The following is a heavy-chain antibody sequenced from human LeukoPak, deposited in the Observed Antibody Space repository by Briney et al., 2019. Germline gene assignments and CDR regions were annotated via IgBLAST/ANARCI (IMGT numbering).Heavy chain of an antibody. CDR3: ARELQISLSVEVGYYYYYYMDV. CDR2: IIPIFGTA. Sequence: SVKVSCKASVYNFSGYYMHWVRQAPGQGLEWMGRIIPIFGTANYAQKFQGRVTITTDESTSTAYMELSSLRSEDTAVYYCARELQISLSVEVGYYYYYYMDVWGKGTTVTVSS. D-gene: IGHD4-11*01. V-gene: IGHV1-69*05. J-gene: IGHJ6*03. CDR1: VYNFSGYY.